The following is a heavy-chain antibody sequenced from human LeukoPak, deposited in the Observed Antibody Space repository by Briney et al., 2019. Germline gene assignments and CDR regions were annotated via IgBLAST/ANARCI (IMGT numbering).Heavy chain of an antibody. V-gene: IGHV4-34*01. D-gene: IGHD6-19*01. J-gene: IGHJ4*02. CDR2: INHSGST. Sequence: SETLSLTCAVYGGSFSGYYWSWIRQPPGKGLEWIGEINHSGSTNYNPSLKSRVTISVDTSKNQFSLKLSSVTAADTAVYYCARGRSGWSFYYFDYWGQGTLVTVSS. CDR1: GGSFSGYY. CDR3: ARGRSGWSFYYFDY.